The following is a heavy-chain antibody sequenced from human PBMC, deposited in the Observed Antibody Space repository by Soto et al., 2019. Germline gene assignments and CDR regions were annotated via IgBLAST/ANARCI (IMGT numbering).Heavy chain of an antibody. CDR3: ARGGYGDYVPPGNWFDP. D-gene: IGHD4-17*01. J-gene: IGHJ5*02. CDR2: ISAYNGNT. Sequence: QVQMVQSGAEVKKPGASVKVSSKASGYTFTSYGISWVRQAPGQGLEWMGWISAYNGNTNYAQKLQGRVTMTTDTSTSTAYMELRSLRSDDTAVYYCARGGYGDYVPPGNWFDPWGQGTLVTVSS. CDR1: GYTFTSYG. V-gene: IGHV1-18*01.